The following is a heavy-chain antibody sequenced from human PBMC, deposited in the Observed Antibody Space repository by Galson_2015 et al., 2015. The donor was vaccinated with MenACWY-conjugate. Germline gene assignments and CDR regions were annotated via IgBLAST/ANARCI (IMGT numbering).Heavy chain of an antibody. CDR3: ARGAITMIVVTRNTVFDY. CDR2: IYYSGST. J-gene: IGHJ4*02. D-gene: IGHD3-22*01. CDR1: GGSISSSSYY. Sequence: ETLSLTCTVSGGSISSSSYYWGWIRQPPGKGLEWSGSIYYSGSTYYNPSLKSRVTITVDTSKNQFSLKLSSVTAADTAVYYCARGAITMIVVTRNTVFDYWGQGTLVTVSS. V-gene: IGHV4-39*07.